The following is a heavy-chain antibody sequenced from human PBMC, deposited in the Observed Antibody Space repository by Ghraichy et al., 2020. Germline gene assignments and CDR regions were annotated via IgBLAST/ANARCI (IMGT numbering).Heavy chain of an antibody. CDR1: GGSVSDYS. J-gene: IGHJ4*02. CDR2: AYQSRRA. D-gene: IGHD6-13*01. V-gene: IGHV4-59*02. Sequence: SETLSLTCTVSGGSVSDYSWSWIRQPPGKGLEWIGYAYQSRRATYTPSLKSRVTISVDTSKNQFSLKLISVTAADTAVYYCASGQQNFDYWGQGTPVTVSS. CDR3: ASGQQNFDY.